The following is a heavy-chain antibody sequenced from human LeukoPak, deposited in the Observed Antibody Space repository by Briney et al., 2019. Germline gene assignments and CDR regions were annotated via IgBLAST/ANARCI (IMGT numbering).Heavy chain of an antibody. J-gene: IGHJ4*02. V-gene: IGHV4-39*01. CDR2: IYYSGST. Sequence: SETLSLTCTVSGGSISSSSHYWGWIRQPPGKGLEWIGSIYYSGSTYYNPSLKSRVTISVDTSKNQFSLKLSSVTASDTAVYYCAELRNGYYFLYYWGQGTLVTVSS. CDR3: AELRNGYYFLYY. CDR1: GGSISSSSHY. D-gene: IGHD3-22*01.